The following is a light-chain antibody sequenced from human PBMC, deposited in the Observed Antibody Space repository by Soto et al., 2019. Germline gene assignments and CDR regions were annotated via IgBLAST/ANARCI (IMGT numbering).Light chain of an antibody. V-gene: IGLV2-14*01. CDR1: SSDVGNYNY. J-gene: IGLJ2*01. CDR2: DVS. Sequence: QSVLTQPASVSGSPGQSITISCTGTSSDVGNYNYVSWYQQHPGKAPKLMIYDVSNRPSGVSDRFSGSKSGNTASLTISGLQAEVGVDYYCSSFVSSSALVVFGGGTKLTVL. CDR3: SSFVSSSALVV.